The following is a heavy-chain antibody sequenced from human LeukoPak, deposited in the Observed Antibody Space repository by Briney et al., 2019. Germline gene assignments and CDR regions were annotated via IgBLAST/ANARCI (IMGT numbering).Heavy chain of an antibody. CDR3: ARDPDSGYDWHYYGMDV. V-gene: IGHV3-21*01. Sequence: GASLRLSCAASGVTFSSYSMSWVRQAPGQGLEWVSSISSSSSYIYYADSVKGRVTISRDNAKNSLYLQMNSLRAEDTAVYYCARDPDSGYDWHYYGMDVWGQGTTVTVSS. CDR1: GVTFSSYS. CDR2: ISSSSSYI. D-gene: IGHD5-12*01. J-gene: IGHJ6*02.